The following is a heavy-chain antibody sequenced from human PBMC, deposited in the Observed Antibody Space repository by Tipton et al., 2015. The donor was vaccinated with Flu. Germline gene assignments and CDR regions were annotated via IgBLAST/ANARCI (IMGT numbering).Heavy chain of an antibody. D-gene: IGHD5-24*01. V-gene: IGHV4-59*01. CDR1: GGSISSYY. CDR2: IYYSGST. J-gene: IGHJ5*02. CDR3: ARTARDGYIGWFDP. Sequence: TLSLTCTVSGGSISSYYWSWIRQPPGKGLEWIGYIYYSGSTNYNPSLKSRVTISVDTSKNQFSLKLSSVTAADTAVYYCARTARDGYIGWFDPWGRGTLVTVSS.